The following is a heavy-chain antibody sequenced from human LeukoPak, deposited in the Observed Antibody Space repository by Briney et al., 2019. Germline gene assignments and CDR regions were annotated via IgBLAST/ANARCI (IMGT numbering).Heavy chain of an antibody. D-gene: IGHD3-10*01. CDR1: GGSFSGYY. CDR3: ARGWGYYGSGSRTTLWFDP. CDR2: INHSGST. Sequence: KPSETLSLTCAVYGGSFSGYYWSWIRQPPGKGLEWIGEINHSGSTNYNPFLKSRVTISVDTSKNQFSLKLSSVTAADTAVYYCARGWGYYGSGSRTTLWFDPWGQGTLVTVSS. V-gene: IGHV4-34*01. J-gene: IGHJ5*02.